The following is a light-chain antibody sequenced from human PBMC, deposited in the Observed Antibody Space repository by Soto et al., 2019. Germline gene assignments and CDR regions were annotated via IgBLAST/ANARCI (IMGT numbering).Light chain of an antibody. CDR3: QQYFSSPPT. Sequence: DIVMTQSPDSLAVSLGERATINCKSSQSVLYSSNNKNYLAWYQQKPGQPPKLLIYWASTRESGVPDRFSGSGSGTDFTFTISSLQAEDVAVYYCQQYFSSPPTFGGGTKVEIE. CDR1: QSVLYSSNNKNY. CDR2: WAS. V-gene: IGKV4-1*01. J-gene: IGKJ4*01.